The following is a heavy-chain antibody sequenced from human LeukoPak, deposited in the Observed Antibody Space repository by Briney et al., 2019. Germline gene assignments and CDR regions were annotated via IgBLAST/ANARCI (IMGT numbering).Heavy chain of an antibody. CDR3: ARRGYCSSASCYSIYYYYYMDV. D-gene: IGHD2-2*03. V-gene: IGHV1-46*01. CDR2: INPSGGST. Sequence: ASVKVSCKASGYTFTSYYMHWVRQAPGQGLEWMGIINPSGGSTSYAQKFQGSVTMTRDMSTSTVYMELSSLRSEDTAVYYCARRGYCSSASCYSIYYYYYMDVWGKGTTVTVSS. J-gene: IGHJ6*03. CDR1: GYTFTSYY.